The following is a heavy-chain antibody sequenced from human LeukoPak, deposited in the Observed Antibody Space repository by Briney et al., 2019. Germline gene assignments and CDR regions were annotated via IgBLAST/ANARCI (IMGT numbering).Heavy chain of an antibody. CDR3: ARDPGAIYGGDYYYYYGMDV. CDR1: GGTFSSYA. D-gene: IGHD4-23*01. V-gene: IGHV1-69*04. J-gene: IGHJ6*02. Sequence: ASVKVSCKASGGTFSSYAISWVRQAPGQGLEWMGRIIPILGIANYAQKFQGRVTITADKSTSTAYMELSSLRSEDTAVYYCARDPGAIYGGDYYYYYGMDVWGQGTTVTVSS. CDR2: IIPILGIA.